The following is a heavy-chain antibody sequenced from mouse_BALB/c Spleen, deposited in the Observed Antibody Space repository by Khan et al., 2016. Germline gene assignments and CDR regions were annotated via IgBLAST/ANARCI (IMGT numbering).Heavy chain of an antibody. CDR3: ARSGYGSSYGFDY. V-gene: IGHV1-7*01. Sequence: QVQLQQSGAELAKPGASVKMSCKASGYTFTSYWMHWVKQRPGQGLEWIGYINPSTGYTEYNQKFKDKATLTADKSSSTAYMQLSSLTSEDSAVYYCARSGYGSSYGFDYWGQGTTLAVSS. J-gene: IGHJ2*01. CDR1: GYTFTSYW. D-gene: IGHD1-1*01. CDR2: INPSTGYT.